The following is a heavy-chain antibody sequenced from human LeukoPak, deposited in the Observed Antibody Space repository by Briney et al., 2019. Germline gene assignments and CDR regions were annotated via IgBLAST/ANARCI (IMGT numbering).Heavy chain of an antibody. CDR2: ISGSGGST. J-gene: IGHJ4*02. V-gene: IGHV3-23*01. CDR1: GFTFSSYA. Sequence: QPGGSLRLSCAASGFTFSSYAMSWVRQAPGKGLEWVSAISGSGGSTYYADSVKGRFTISRDNSKNTLYLQMNSLRVEDTAVYYCANIYGDYAGYFDYWGQGTLVTVSS. CDR3: ANIYGDYAGYFDY. D-gene: IGHD4-17*01.